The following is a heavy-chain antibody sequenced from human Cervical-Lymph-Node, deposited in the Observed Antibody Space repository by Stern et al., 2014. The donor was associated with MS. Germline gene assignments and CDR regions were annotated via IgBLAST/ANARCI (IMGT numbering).Heavy chain of an antibody. CDR1: GGTFSKFP. D-gene: IGHD6-13*01. J-gene: IGHJ5*02. Sequence: VQLLESGGEVTKPGSSVQVSCKASGGTFSKFPSSWVRQAPGQGLEWMGWVFPVCGTPTYSQEFRGRVTITADVSTSTVYMELSSLRSDDTAVYYCALSSETSDRWYSLGYDLWGQGTLVTVSS. CDR2: VFPVCGTP. V-gene: IGHV1-69*01. CDR3: ALSSETSDRWYSLGYDL.